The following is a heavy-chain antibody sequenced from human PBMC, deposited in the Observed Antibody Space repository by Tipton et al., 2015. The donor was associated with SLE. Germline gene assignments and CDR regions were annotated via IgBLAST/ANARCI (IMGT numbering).Heavy chain of an antibody. J-gene: IGHJ2*01. CDR1: GGSISSYDYY. CDR2: IKQDGSEK. D-gene: IGHD4-17*01. CDR3: ARVGSGDYGGYWYFDL. Sequence: SLRLSCSVSGGSISSYDYYWGWIRQPPGKGLEWVANIKQDGSEKYYVDSVKGRFTISRDNAKNSLYLQMNSLRAEDTAVYYCARVGSGDYGGYWYFDLWGRRTLVTVS. V-gene: IGHV3-7*01.